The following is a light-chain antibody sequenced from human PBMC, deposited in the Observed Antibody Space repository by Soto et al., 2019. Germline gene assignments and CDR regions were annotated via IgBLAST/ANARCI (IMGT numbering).Light chain of an antibody. Sequence: QSSLRQPASVSWSPGHSIAISCTGASSDVGGYGYVSWYQQHPGKAPKLMIYEVTNRPSGVSSRFSGSKSGNTASLTISGLQAEEEADYYCTSYTTSSPYVFGTGTRSPS. CDR2: EVT. J-gene: IGLJ1*01. V-gene: IGLV2-14*01. CDR1: SSDVGGYGY. CDR3: TSYTTSSPYV.